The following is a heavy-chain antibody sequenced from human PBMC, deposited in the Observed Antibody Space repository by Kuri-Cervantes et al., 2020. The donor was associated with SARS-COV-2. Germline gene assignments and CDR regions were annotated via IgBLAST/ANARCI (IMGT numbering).Heavy chain of an antibody. V-gene: IGHV3-48*02. J-gene: IGHJ6*02. CDR2: ISSSSSTI. CDR3: AREAPCRIVGAICYGMDV. Sequence: GGSLRLSCAASGFTFSSYSMNWVRQAPGKGLEWVSYISSSSSTIYYADSVKGRFTISRDNAKNSLYLPMNSLRDEDTAVYYCAREAPCRIVGAICYGMDVWGQGTTVTVSS. CDR1: GFTFSSYS. D-gene: IGHD1-26*01.